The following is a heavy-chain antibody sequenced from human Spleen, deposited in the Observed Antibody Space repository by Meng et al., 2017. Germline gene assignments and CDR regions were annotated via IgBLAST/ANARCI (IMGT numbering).Heavy chain of an antibody. Sequence: APLHQWGAGLLMPSAVLSLTCVVSGGSFSDYYWSWIRQPPGKGLEWIGEINHSGSTNYNPSLESRATISVDTSQNNLSLKLSSVTAADSAVYYCARGPTTMAHDFDYWGQGTLVTVSS. D-gene: IGHD4-11*01. CDR2: INHSGST. CDR3: ARGPTTMAHDFDY. CDR1: GGSFSDYY. J-gene: IGHJ4*02. V-gene: IGHV4-34*01.